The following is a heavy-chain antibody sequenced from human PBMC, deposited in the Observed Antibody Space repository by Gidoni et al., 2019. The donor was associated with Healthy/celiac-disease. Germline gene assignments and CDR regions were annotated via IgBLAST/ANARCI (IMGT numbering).Heavy chain of an antibody. D-gene: IGHD1-7*01. CDR3: ARPTPSLYNWNYEGISDYYYYGMDV. J-gene: IGHJ6*02. CDR2: ISSSSSYI. V-gene: IGHV3-21*01. Sequence: EVQLVESGGGLVKPGGSLRLSCAASGFTFSSYSMNWVRQAPGKGLEWVSSISSSSSYIYYADSLKGRFTISRDNAKNSLYLQMNSLRAEDTAVYYCARPTPSLYNWNYEGISDYYYYGMDVWGQGTTVTVSS. CDR1: GFTFSSYS.